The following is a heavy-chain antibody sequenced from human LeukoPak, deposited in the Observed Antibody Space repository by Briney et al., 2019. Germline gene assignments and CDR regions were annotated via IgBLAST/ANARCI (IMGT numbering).Heavy chain of an antibody. CDR3: ARDLPRSYDSSGYYPNFDY. J-gene: IGHJ4*02. V-gene: IGHV1-18*01. Sequence: ASVKVSCKASGYTFTSYGISWVRQAPGQGLEWMGWISAYNGNTNYAQKLQGRVTMTTDTSTSTAYMELRSLGSDDTAVYYCARDLPRSYDSSGYYPNFDYWGQGTLVTVSS. CDR2: ISAYNGNT. D-gene: IGHD3-22*01. CDR1: GYTFTSYG.